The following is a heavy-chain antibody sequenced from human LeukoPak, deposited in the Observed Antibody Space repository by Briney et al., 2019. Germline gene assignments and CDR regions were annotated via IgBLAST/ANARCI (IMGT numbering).Heavy chain of an antibody. CDR3: TYQRGYSGYDPLHY. J-gene: IGHJ4*02. V-gene: IGHV4-39*01. D-gene: IGHD5-12*01. Sequence: SETLSLTCTASGGSISNSDYYWGWIRQPPGKGLEWIGSIYYTGSTYYNPSLKSRVTISVDTSKNQLSVTLSSVTAADTAIYYCTYQRGYSGYDPLHYWGQGTLVTVSS. CDR1: GGSISNSDYY. CDR2: IYYTGST.